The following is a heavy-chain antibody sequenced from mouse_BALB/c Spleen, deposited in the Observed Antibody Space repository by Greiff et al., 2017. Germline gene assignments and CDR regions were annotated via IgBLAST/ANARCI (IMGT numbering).Heavy chain of an antibody. V-gene: IGHV5-6*01. CDR2: ISSGGSYT. CDR3: ARDGSTTGAMDY. J-gene: IGHJ4*01. Sequence: EVQRVESGGDLVKPGGSLKLSCAASGFTFSSYGMSWVRQTPDKRLEWVATISSGGSYTYYPDSVKGRFTISRDNAKNTLYLQMSSLKSEDTAMYYCARDGSTTGAMDYWGQGTSVTVSS. D-gene: IGHD2-14*01. CDR1: GFTFSSYG.